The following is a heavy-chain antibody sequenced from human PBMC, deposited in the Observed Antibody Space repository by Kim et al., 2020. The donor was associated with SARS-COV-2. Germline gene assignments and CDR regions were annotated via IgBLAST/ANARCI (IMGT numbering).Heavy chain of an antibody. CDR1: GFGFSSDD. CDR2: LGFLRDA. V-gene: IGHV3-13*04. Sequence: GGSLRLSCAAAGFGFSSDDVHRVRQVPGKVLEWVAGLGFLRDAYYADSVRGRFTIYTGYAKNAAFLEMDSLRAGDTGVYYCARDGWIVSGTGTYVGMDVWGQGNPVTFSS. D-gene: IGHD2-2*03. CDR3: ARDGWIVSGTGTYVGMDV. J-gene: IGHJ6*01.